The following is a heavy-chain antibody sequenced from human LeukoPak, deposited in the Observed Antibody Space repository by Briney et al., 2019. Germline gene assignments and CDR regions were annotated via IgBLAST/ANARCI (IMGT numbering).Heavy chain of an antibody. Sequence: GASVKVSCKASGYTFTGYYMHWMRQAPGQGLEWMGWINPNSGGTNYAQKFQGRVTMTRDTSISTAYMELSRLRSDDTAVYYCARAPYDYVWGSYRGSFDYWGQGTLVTVSS. V-gene: IGHV1-2*02. D-gene: IGHD3-16*02. CDR2: INPNSGGT. CDR3: ARAPYDYVWGSYRGSFDY. CDR1: GYTFTGYY. J-gene: IGHJ4*02.